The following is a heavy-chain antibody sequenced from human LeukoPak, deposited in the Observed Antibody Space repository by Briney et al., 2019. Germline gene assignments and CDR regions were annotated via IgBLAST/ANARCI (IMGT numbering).Heavy chain of an antibody. CDR3: AKSDSSSWNFYWYFDL. J-gene: IGHJ2*01. Sequence: QAGGSLRLSCAASGFTFSSYAMHWVRQAPGKGLEWVAVISYDGSNKYYADSVKGRFTISRDNSKNTLYLQMSRLRVEDTAIYYCAKSDSSSWNFYWYFDLWGRGTLVTVSS. D-gene: IGHD6-13*01. CDR1: GFTFSSYA. CDR2: ISYDGSNK. V-gene: IGHV3-30-3*02.